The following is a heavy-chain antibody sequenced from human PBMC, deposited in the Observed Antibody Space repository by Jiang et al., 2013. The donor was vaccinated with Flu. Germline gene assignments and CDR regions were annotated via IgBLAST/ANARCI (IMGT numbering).Heavy chain of an antibody. CDR1: GFSVKSYY. D-gene: IGHD5-24*01. CDR2: LYDDGVP. Sequence: QLVESGGGLIQPGGSLRLSCAVSGFSVKSYYMSWVRQAPGKGLEWVSVLYDDGVPAYADPVKGRFTLSRDISKNTLYLQMNGLRAEDTAVYYCARDLRDGYDWVGYDIWGRGTMVAVSS. CDR3: ARDLRDGYDWVGYDI. J-gene: IGHJ3*02. V-gene: IGHV3-53*01.